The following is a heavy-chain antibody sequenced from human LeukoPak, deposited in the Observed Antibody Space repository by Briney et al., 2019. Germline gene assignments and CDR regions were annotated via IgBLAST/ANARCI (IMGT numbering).Heavy chain of an antibody. J-gene: IGHJ6*02. V-gene: IGHV3-74*01. CDR3: ARGNYYAMDV. CDR1: GFTFSSYW. CDR2: INNDGTST. Sequence: GGSLRLSCAASGFTFSSYWMHCIRQAPGKGLVWVSRINNDGTSTSYADSVKGRFTISRDNAKNTLYLKMNSLRAEDTAVYFCARGNYYAMDVWGQGTTVTVSS.